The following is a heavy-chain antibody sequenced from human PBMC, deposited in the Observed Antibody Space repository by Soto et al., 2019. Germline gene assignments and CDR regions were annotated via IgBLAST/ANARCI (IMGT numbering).Heavy chain of an antibody. CDR1: GFTFSSYE. D-gene: IGHD6-19*01. Sequence: EVQLVESGGGLVQPGGSLRLSCAASGFTFSSYEMNWDRQAPGRGLEWLTHITSSGTNIFYGDSVKGRFTISRDNARNSLSLQMHSLRAGDTAVSYCARGYTGGWSRGGYFDYWGQGALVTVSS. CDR2: ITSSGTNI. CDR3: ARGYTGGWSRGGYFDY. V-gene: IGHV3-48*03. J-gene: IGHJ4*02.